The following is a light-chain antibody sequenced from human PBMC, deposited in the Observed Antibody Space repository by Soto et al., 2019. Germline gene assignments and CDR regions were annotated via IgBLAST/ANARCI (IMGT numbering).Light chain of an antibody. J-gene: IGLJ1*01. V-gene: IGLV2-11*01. CDR1: SSDFGVYNY. CDR3: SSYAGTLDV. Sequence: QSVLPQTPSVCGSPGQSVTISCTGTSSDFGVYNYVFWYQLHPGKAPKLIIYDVSERPSGVPDRFSGSKSGNTASLTISGLQAEDEADYFCSSYAGTLDVFGTWTKVTVL. CDR2: DVS.